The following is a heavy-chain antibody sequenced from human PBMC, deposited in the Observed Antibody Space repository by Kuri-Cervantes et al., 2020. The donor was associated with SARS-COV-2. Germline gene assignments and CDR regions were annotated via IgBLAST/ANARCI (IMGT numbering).Heavy chain of an antibody. J-gene: IGHJ4*02. CDR3: ARDSLDWFIPLDY. CDR1: GFTFSSYS. V-gene: IGHV3-21*01. Sequence: GESLKISCAASGFTFSSYSVNWVRQAPGKGLEWVSSISSSSSYIYYADSVKGRFTISRDNAKNSLYLQMNSLRAEDTAVYYCARDSLDWFIPLDYWGQGTLVTVSS. D-gene: IGHD3-9*01. CDR2: ISSSSSYI.